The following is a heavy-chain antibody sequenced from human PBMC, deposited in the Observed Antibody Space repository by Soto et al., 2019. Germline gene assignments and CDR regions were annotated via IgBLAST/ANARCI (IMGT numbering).Heavy chain of an antibody. Sequence: QVHLVQSGGEVKKPGASVKVSCKASGYPFTSSGFSWVRQAPGQGLERLGWISAYNGNTLYARKVKGRVTMTTDTSTSTAYMELGRLRSDDTAVYYCATVPYCGSATRCSALDAWGQGTTVTVS. D-gene: IGHD2-21*01. CDR2: ISAYNGNT. V-gene: IGHV1-18*04. CDR3: ATVPYCGSATRCSALDA. CDR1: GYPFTSSG. J-gene: IGHJ6*02.